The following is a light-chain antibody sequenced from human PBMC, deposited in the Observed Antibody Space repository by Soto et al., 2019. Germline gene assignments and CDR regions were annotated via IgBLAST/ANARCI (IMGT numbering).Light chain of an antibody. V-gene: IGKV4-1*01. CDR1: QTLLSSSDNQNY. CDR2: WAS. Sequence: DFVLTQSPDSLAVSLGERATINCRSSQTLLSSSDNQNYLAWSRQRPGQPPELLVYWASTRESGVPDRFSGSGSGTEFTLTISSLQAEDVAVYYCQPYNNWPLTFGGGTKVESK. CDR3: QPYNNWPLT. J-gene: IGKJ4*01.